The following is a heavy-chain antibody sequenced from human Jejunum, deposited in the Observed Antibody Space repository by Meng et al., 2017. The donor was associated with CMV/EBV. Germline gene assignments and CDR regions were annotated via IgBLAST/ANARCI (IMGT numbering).Heavy chain of an antibody. Sequence: CSLSSNRVAVDWIRQPPGKALEWLARLYGDDDKSHNTSLGHRLTSTKDTSRNQVVLTVTNMDPADTATYYCAHNYCRAGTCYSFHYWGPGTLVTVSS. CDR3: AHNYCRAGTCYSFHY. CDR2: LYGDDDK. CDR1: CSLSSNRVA. J-gene: IGHJ4*02. D-gene: IGHD2-15*01. V-gene: IGHV2-5*02.